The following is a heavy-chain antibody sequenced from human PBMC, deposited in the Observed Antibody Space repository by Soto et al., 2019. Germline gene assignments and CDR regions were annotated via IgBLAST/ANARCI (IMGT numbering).Heavy chain of an antibody. Sequence: SETLSLTCSVSGDYIHVGGYYWTWIRQRPGKGLEWMGYIYYTGKTYYNPSLESRLTMSVDRSKNQFSLRLTSVTAADTAVYLCGRDLTSNANCIDPWGQGTLVTVSS. J-gene: IGHJ5*02. D-gene: IGHD2-2*01. V-gene: IGHV4-30-4*01. CDR1: GDYIHVGGYY. CDR2: IYYTGKT. CDR3: GRDLTSNANCIDP.